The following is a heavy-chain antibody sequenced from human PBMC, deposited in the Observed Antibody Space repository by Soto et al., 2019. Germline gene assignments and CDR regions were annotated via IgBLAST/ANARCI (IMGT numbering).Heavy chain of an antibody. V-gene: IGHV1-18*04. D-gene: IGHD4-4*01. CDR2: ISAYNGKT. Sequence: ASVKVSCKASGYTFSSYGIGWVRQAPGQGLEWMGWISAYNGKTHYSQNFQGKVTMTTDASTSTAYMELRTLRSDDTAVYYCAKADSKYAGRFFYYYMDVWGNGTLVTVAS. CDR3: AKADSKYAGRFFYYYMDV. J-gene: IGHJ6*03. CDR1: GYTFSSYG.